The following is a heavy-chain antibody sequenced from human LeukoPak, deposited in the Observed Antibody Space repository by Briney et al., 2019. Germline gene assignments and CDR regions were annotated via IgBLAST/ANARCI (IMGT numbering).Heavy chain of an antibody. Sequence: GGSLRLSCAASGFTFSSYAMHWVRQAPGKGLEYVSAISSNGGSTYYANSVKGRFTISRDNSKNTLYLQMGSLRAEDMAVYYCARDSDYYGSGSYYRGLDYWGQGTLVTVSS. CDR3: ARDSDYYGSGSYYRGLDY. J-gene: IGHJ4*02. V-gene: IGHV3-64*01. CDR2: ISSNGGST. D-gene: IGHD3-10*01. CDR1: GFTFSSYA.